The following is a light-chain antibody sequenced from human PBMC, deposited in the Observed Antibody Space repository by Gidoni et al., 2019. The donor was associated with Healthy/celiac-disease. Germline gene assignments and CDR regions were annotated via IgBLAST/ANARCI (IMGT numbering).Light chain of an antibody. CDR1: QSVSSSY. V-gene: IGKV3-20*01. CDR3: QQYGSSPRT. J-gene: IGKJ2*01. CDR2: GAS. Sequence: IVLTQSPGTLSLSPGERATLSCRARQSVSSSYLAWYQQKPGQAPRLRIYGASSRATGIPDRFSGSGSGTDFTLTISRLEPEDFAVYYCQQYGSSPRTFGQGTKLEIK.